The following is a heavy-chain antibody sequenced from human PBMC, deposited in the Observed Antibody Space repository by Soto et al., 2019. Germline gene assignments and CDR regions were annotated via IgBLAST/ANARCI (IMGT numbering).Heavy chain of an antibody. D-gene: IGHD2-8*01. CDR1: GGSISTYY. CDR2: TQNNGRT. Sequence: PSETLSLTCTVSGGSISTYYWSWIRQVPGKGLEWILHTQNNGRTNYIYSPSLKSRVTISVDTSKKQFSLTLRSVTAADTAVYFCARDKEHTYGAFLCXWGQGILFTVSX. J-gene: IGHJ4*02. V-gene: IGHV4-59*01. CDR3: ARDKEHTYGAFLCX.